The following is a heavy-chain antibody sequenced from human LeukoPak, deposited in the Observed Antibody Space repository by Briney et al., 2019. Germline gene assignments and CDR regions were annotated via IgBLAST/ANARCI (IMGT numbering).Heavy chain of an antibody. CDR2: INHSGST. D-gene: IGHD2-2*01. V-gene: IGHV4-34*01. CDR1: GGSFSGYY. J-gene: IGHJ6*03. Sequence: SETLSLTCAVYGGSFSGYYWSWIRQPPGKGLEGIGEINHSGSTNYNPSLKSRVTISVDTSKNQFSLKLSSVTAADTAVYYCASGRTNCGSTSCYYYYYMDVWGKGTTVTVSS. CDR3: ASGRTNCGSTSCYYYYYMDV.